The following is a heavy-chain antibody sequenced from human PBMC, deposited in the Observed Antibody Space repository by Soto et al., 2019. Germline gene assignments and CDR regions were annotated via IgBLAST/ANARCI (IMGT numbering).Heavy chain of an antibody. J-gene: IGHJ4*02. CDR3: ARSAGSFNLDY. Sequence: SETLSLTCSVSDDSFSTYYWTWIRQPAGKGLEWIGRIYTSGSTNYNPSLKSRVAMSVDMSKNQFSLSLKSVTAADTAVYYCARSAGSFNLDYWGQGALVTVSS. D-gene: IGHD1-26*01. CDR2: IYTSGST. V-gene: IGHV4-4*07. CDR1: DDSFSTYY.